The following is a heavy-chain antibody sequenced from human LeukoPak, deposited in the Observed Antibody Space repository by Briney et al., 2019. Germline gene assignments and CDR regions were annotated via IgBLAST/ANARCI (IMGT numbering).Heavy chain of an antibody. CDR1: RGSISSSTYC. V-gene: IGHV4-39*07. D-gene: IGHD6-6*01. J-gene: IGHJ4*02. Sequence: SETLCLSCAVSRGSISSSTYCGGWVRQPPGKWLGWIVCIFYSVRSYYSPSLKSRVTMSVYTSKNQYSLSLSSVNAADTAVYYCARDILATSIAEPYYWGQGTLVTVAS. CDR2: IFYSVRS. CDR3: ARDILATSIAEPYY.